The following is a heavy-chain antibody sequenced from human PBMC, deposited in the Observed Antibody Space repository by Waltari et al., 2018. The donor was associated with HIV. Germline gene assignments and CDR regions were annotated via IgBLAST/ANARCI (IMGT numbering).Heavy chain of an antibody. CDR1: GYSFRSYA. CDR2: ISAIYGHA. Sequence: QAQLVQSGAEVKKPGASVNVSCTAHGYSFRSYAIHWVRQVTGPRSAWVGWISAIYGHARYSQKFQGRVTMSQDTSASTGYMQLSGLTSEDTAVYYCVTSLLSFGGINAFDLWGQGTLVTVSS. J-gene: IGHJ3*01. D-gene: IGHD3-16*01. CDR3: VTSLLSFGGINAFDL. V-gene: IGHV1-3*01.